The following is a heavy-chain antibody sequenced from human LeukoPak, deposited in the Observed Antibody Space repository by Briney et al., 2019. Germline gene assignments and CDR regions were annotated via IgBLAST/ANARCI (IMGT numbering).Heavy chain of an antibody. CDR1: GFTFSSYS. CDR2: ISSSSSYR. CDR3: ARVADMVRGVIHYDFDY. V-gene: IGHV3-21*01. Sequence: PGGSLRLSCAASGFTFSSYSMNWVRQAPGKGLEWVSSISSSSSYRYYADSVKSRFTISRDNAKNSLYLQMNSLRAEDTAVYYCARVADMVRGVIHYDFDYWGQGTLVTVSS. J-gene: IGHJ4*02. D-gene: IGHD3-10*01.